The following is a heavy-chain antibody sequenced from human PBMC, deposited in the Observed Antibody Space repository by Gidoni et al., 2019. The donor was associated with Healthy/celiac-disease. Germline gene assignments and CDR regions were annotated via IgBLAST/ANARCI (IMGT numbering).Heavy chain of an antibody. CDR1: GFSLSNARMG. Sequence: QVTLKESGPVLVTPTETLTLTCTVSGFSLSNARMGVSWIRQPPGKALEWLAHIFSNDEKSYSTSLKSRLTISKDTSKSQVVLTMTNMDPVDTATYYCARIRIAVAGTFDPWGQGTLVTVSS. CDR3: ARIRIAVAGTFDP. V-gene: IGHV2-26*01. CDR2: IFSNDEK. J-gene: IGHJ5*02. D-gene: IGHD6-19*01.